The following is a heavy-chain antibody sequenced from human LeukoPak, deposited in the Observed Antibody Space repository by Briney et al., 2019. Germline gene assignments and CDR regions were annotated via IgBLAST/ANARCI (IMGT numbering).Heavy chain of an antibody. Sequence: SETLSLTCAVYGESFSGYYWSWIRQPPGKGLEWIGEINHSGSTNYNPSLKSRVTISVDTSKNQSSLKLSSVTAADTAVYYCARPINLGYCSSTSCSHLVGFDPWGQGTLATVSS. J-gene: IGHJ5*02. CDR1: GESFSGYY. CDR3: ARPINLGYCSSTSCSHLVGFDP. D-gene: IGHD2-2*01. V-gene: IGHV4-34*01. CDR2: INHSGST.